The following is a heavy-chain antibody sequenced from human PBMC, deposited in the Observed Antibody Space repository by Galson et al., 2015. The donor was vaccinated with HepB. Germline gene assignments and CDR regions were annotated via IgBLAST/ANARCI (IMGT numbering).Heavy chain of an antibody. CDR3: ARVAASDYGDHAHVDY. J-gene: IGHJ4*02. CDR2: ISSSAIYT. D-gene: IGHD4-17*01. CDR1: GFTFSDYY. V-gene: IGHV3-11*06. Sequence: SLRLSCAASGFTFSDYYMSWIRQAPGKGLEWVSYISSSAIYTNYADSVKGRFTISRDNAKNSLHIQMNSLRAEDTAVYYCARVAASDYGDHAHVDYWGQGTLVTVSS.